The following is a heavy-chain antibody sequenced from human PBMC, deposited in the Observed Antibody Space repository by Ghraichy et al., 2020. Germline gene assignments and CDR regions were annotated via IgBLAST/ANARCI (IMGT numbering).Heavy chain of an antibody. Sequence: GGSLRLSCAASGFTFDDYAMHWVRQAPWKGLEWVSLISGDGGSTYYADSVKGRFTISRDNSKNSLYLQMNSLRTEDTALYYCAKEKWFYDSSGYYLAYWGQGTLVTVSS. V-gene: IGHV3-43*02. CDR3: AKEKWFYDSSGYYLAY. CDR2: ISGDGGST. J-gene: IGHJ4*02. D-gene: IGHD3-22*01. CDR1: GFTFDDYA.